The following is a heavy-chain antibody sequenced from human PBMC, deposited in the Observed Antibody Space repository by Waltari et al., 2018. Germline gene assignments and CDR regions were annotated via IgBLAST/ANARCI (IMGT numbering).Heavy chain of an antibody. CDR3: AREDPGGYYLDY. CDR1: GFTFRSYW. V-gene: IGHV3-7*01. J-gene: IGHJ4*02. Sequence: EVQLVESGGGLVQPGGSLRLSCAASGFTFRSYWMSWVRQAPGKGLEWVANIKQDGSEKYYVDSVKGRFTISRDNAKNSLYLQMNNLRAEDTAVYYCAREDPGGYYLDYWGQGTLVTVSS. D-gene: IGHD2-8*02. CDR2: IKQDGSEK.